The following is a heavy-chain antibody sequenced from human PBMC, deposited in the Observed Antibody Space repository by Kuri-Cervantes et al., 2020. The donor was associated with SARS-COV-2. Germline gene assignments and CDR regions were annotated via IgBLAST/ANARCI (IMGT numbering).Heavy chain of an antibody. J-gene: IGHJ2*01. V-gene: IGHV3-7*01. CDR3: ARESRDAYNLGSFDL. CDR2: IKQGGSEK. CDR1: GFTFSNYW. Sequence: ETLSLTCAASGFTFSNYWISWVRQAPGKGLEWVANIKQGGSEKHYVDSVKGRFTISRDDAKDSLYLQMNSLRDEDTAVYYCARESRDAYNLGSFDLWGRGTLVTVSS. D-gene: IGHD5-24*01.